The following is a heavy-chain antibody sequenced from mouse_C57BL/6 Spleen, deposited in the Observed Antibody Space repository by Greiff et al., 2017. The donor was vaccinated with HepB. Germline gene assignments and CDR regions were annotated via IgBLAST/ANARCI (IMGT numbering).Heavy chain of an antibody. CDR2: IDPSDSET. Sequence: QVQLQQPGAELVRPGSSVKLSCKASGYTFTSYWVHWVKQRPIQGLEWIGNIDPSDSETHYNQKFKDKATLTVDKSSSTAYMQLSSLTSEDSAVYYCARRDYGSSYGYFDVWGTGTTVTVSS. CDR1: GYTFTSYW. CDR3: ARRDYGSSYGYFDV. V-gene: IGHV1-52*01. D-gene: IGHD1-1*01. J-gene: IGHJ1*03.